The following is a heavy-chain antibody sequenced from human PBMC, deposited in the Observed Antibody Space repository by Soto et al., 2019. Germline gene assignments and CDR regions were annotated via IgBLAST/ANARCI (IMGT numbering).Heavy chain of an antibody. CDR3: ARSHVVPAAIGWFDP. Sequence: SVKVSCKASGGTFSSYAISWVRQAPGQGLEWMGGIIPIFGTANYAQKFQGRVTITADESTSTAYMELSSLRSEDTAVYYCARSHVVPAAIGWFDPWGQGTLVTVSS. V-gene: IGHV1-69*13. CDR2: IIPIFGTA. J-gene: IGHJ5*02. D-gene: IGHD2-2*01. CDR1: GGTFSSYA.